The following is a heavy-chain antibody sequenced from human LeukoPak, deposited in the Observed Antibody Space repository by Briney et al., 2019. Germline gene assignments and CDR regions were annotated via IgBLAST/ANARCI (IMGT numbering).Heavy chain of an antibody. CDR1: GFTFSRYT. CDR3: VKSGSYYNEPYYFDY. D-gene: IGHD3-10*01. CDR2: ISSNGGST. Sequence: GGSLRLSCSASGFTFSRYTMHWVRQAPGKGLEYVSGISSNGGSTYYADSVKGRFTISRDNSKNTLYLQMSSLRAEDTAVYYCVKSGSYYNEPYYFDYWGQGTLVTVSP. J-gene: IGHJ4*02. V-gene: IGHV3-64D*06.